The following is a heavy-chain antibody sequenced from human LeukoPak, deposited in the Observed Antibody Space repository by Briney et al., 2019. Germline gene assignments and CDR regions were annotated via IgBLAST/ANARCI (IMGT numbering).Heavy chain of an antibody. V-gene: IGHV1-2*02. CDR2: INPYSGDT. CDR3: ARTNGGYEYN. CDR1: GYSFTGYY. D-gene: IGHD5-12*01. Sequence: ASVKVSCKASGYSFTGYYMHWVRQAPGQGLAWMGWINPYSGDTTYAQKFQGRLTLTRDTSISTAYMEVSRLKSDDTAVYYCARTNGGYEYNWGQGTRVIVSS. J-gene: IGHJ4*02.